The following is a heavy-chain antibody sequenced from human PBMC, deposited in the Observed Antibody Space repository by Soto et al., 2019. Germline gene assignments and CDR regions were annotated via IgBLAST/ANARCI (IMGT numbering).Heavy chain of an antibody. D-gene: IGHD5-18*01. Sequence: ASVKVSCKASGGTFSSYAISWVRQAPGQGLEWMGGIIPIFGTANYAQKFQGRVTITADESTSTAYMELSSLRSEDTAVYYCARDGSREETSYGYKNPYYFDYWGQGTLVTVSS. CDR2: IIPIFGTA. V-gene: IGHV1-69*13. CDR1: GGTFSSYA. CDR3: ARDGSREETSYGYKNPYYFDY. J-gene: IGHJ4*02.